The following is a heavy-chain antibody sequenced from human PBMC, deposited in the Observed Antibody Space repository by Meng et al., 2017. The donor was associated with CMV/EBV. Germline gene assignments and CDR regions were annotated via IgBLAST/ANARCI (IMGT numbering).Heavy chain of an antibody. CDR3: ASLYCGGDCPIEFEGQFDY. D-gene: IGHD2-21*01. CDR2: IIPILGIA. J-gene: IGHJ4*02. Sequence: SVKVSCKASGGTFSSYTISWVRQAPGQGLEWMGRIIPILGIANYAQKFQGRVTITADKSTSTAYMELSSLRSEDTAVHYCASLYCGGDCPIEFEGQFDYWGQGTLVTVSS. V-gene: IGHV1-69*02. CDR1: GGTFSSYT.